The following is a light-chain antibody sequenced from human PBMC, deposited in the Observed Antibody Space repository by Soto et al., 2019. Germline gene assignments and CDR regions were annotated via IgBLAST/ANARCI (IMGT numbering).Light chain of an antibody. CDR3: QSYDSSNVV. Sequence: NFMLTQPHSVSESPGKTVTISCTRSSGNIASNYVQWYQQRPGSAPTTVIYEDNQRPSGVADRFSGSIDSSYNASSLTIAGLKTEDEADYYCQSYDSSNVVFGGGTKVTVL. CDR1: SGNIASNY. V-gene: IGLV6-57*04. CDR2: EDN. J-gene: IGLJ2*01.